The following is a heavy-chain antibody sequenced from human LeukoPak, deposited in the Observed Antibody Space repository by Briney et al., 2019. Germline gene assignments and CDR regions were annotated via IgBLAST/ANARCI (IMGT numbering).Heavy chain of an antibody. V-gene: IGHV1-2*06. D-gene: IGHD3-22*01. CDR2: INPNSGGT. CDR1: GYTFTGYY. J-gene: IGHJ5*02. CDR3: ARVPTRGYYYDSSGYYYVS. Sequence: ASVKVSCKASGYTFTGYYMHWVRQAPGQGLEWMGRINPNSGGTNYAQKFQGRDTMTRDTSISTAYMELSRLRSDDTAVYYCARVPTRGYYYDSSGYYYVSWGQGTLVTVSS.